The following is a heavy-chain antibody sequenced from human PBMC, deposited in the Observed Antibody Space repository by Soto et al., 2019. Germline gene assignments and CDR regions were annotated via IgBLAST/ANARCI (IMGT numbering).Heavy chain of an antibody. CDR3: ARDLLLGYYDSSGYPGFGMDV. J-gene: IGHJ6*02. V-gene: IGHV3-30-3*01. D-gene: IGHD3-22*01. CDR1: GFTFSSYA. CDR2: ISYDGSNK. Sequence: PGGSLRLSCAASGFTFSSYAMHWVRQAPGKGLEWVAVISYDGSNKYYADSVKGRFTISRDNSKNTLYLQMNSLRAEDTAVYYCARDLLLGYYDSSGYPGFGMDVWGQGTTVTVSS.